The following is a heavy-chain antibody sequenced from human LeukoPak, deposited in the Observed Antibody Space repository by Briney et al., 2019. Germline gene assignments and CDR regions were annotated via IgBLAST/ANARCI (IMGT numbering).Heavy chain of an antibody. J-gene: IGHJ3*02. D-gene: IGHD5-18*01. V-gene: IGHV3-7*01. CDR3: AKGLYSYGNDAFDI. CDR2: IKQDGSEK. CDR1: GFTFSSYW. Sequence: PGGSLRLSCAASGFTFSSYWMSWVRQAPGKGLEWVANIKQDGSEKYYVDSVKGRSTISRDNAKNSLYLQLNSLRAEDTAVYYCAKGLYSYGNDAFDIWGQGTMVTVSS.